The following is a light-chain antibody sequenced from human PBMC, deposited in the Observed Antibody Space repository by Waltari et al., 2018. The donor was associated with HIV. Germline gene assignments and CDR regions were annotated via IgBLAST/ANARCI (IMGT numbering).Light chain of an antibody. V-gene: IGKV3-11*01. CDR3: QQRSNWPPGGAYT. Sequence: EIVLTQSPGTLSLSPGERATLSCRASQSVSRNYLAWYQHKPGQAPRVLIHGASDRATGTPARFSGSGSGTDFTLTISSLEPEDFAVYYCQQRSNWPPGGAYTFGQGTKLEIK. CDR1: QSVSRNY. J-gene: IGKJ2*01. CDR2: GAS.